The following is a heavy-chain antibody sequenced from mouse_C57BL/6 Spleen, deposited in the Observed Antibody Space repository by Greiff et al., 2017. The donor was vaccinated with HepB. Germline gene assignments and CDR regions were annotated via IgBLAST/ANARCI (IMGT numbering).Heavy chain of an antibody. J-gene: IGHJ4*01. CDR3: ARATMAYYYAMDY. CDR1: GFTFSDYG. Sequence: EVNVVESGGGLVKPGGSLKLSCAASGFTFSDYGMHWVRQAPEKGLEWVAYISSGSSTIYYADTVKGRFTISRDNAKNTLFLQMTSLRSEDTAMYYCARATMAYYYAMDYWGQGTSVTVSS. D-gene: IGHD2-1*01. CDR2: ISSGSSTI. V-gene: IGHV5-17*01.